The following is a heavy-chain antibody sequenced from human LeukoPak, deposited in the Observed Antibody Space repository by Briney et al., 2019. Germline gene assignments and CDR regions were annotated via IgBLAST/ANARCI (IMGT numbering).Heavy chain of an antibody. V-gene: IGHV4-30-2*01. J-gene: IGHJ3*02. D-gene: IGHD6-6*01. CDR1: GGSISSGGYS. Sequence: RPSETLSLTCAVSGGSISSGGYSWSWIRQPPGKGLEWIGYIYHSGSTYYNPPLKSRVTISVDRSKNQFSLKLSSVTAADTAVYYCARTSIAARRANAFDIWGQGTMVTVSS. CDR3: ARTSIAARRANAFDI. CDR2: IYHSGST.